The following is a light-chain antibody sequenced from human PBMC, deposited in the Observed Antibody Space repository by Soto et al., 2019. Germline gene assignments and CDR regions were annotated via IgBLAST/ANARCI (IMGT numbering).Light chain of an antibody. CDR1: QSVSNY. CDR2: ELS. J-gene: IGKJ5*01. Sequence: IQMTQCPSSLSASVGDRVAITCAASQSVSNYLTWYQQKVGKAPQLLIYELSNRFSGVPDKFSGSGSGTDFTLKISRVEAEDVGVYYCMQSIQVPITFGQGTRLEIK. V-gene: IGKV1-39*01. CDR3: MQSIQVPIT.